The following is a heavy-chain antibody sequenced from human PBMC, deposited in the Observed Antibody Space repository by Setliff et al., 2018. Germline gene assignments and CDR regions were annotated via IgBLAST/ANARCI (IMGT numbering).Heavy chain of an antibody. CDR3: TTGATI. Sequence: TGGSLRLSCTASGFTFGDYAMNWVRQAPGKGLEWVGRVKSKSDGGTIDYAAPVEGRFTISRDDSRNTLSLQMNSLKTEDTAVYYCTTGATIWGQGTMVTVSS. J-gene: IGHJ3*02. CDR2: VKSKSDGGTI. CDR1: GFTFGDYA. V-gene: IGHV3-15*01.